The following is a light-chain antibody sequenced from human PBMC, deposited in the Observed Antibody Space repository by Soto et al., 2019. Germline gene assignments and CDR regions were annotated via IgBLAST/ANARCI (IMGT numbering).Light chain of an antibody. CDR1: QSVSSSY. CDR2: GAS. V-gene: IGKV3-20*01. CDR3: QQYGSSLHT. J-gene: IGKJ2*01. Sequence: EIVLTQSPGTLSLSPGERATLSCRASQSVSSSYLAWYQQKPGQAPRLLIYGASSRATGIPDRFSGSGSGTDLTLTISRLEPEDFAVYYYQQYGSSLHTFGQGTKLEIK.